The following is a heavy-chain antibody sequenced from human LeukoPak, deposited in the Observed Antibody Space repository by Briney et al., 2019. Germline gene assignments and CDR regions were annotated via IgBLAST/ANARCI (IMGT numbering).Heavy chain of an antibody. D-gene: IGHD2-2*02. CDR2: ISYDGNNK. CDR3: AKIPGDIVVVPAAIFSFGFDY. J-gene: IGHJ4*02. Sequence: GGSLRLSCAASGLPFSSYPMPWVRQAPGKGVEWVAVISYDGNNKYYAHSVKGRFTISRDNSKNTLYLQMTSLRAEDTAVYYCAKIPGDIVVVPAAIFSFGFDYWGQGTLVTVSS. V-gene: IGHV3-30-3*02. CDR1: GLPFSSYP.